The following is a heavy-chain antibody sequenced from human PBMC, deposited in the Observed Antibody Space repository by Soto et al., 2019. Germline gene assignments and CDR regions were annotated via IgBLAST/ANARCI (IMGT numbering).Heavy chain of an antibody. V-gene: IGHV4-31*03. Sequence: KASETLSLTCTVSGGSITTSGDYWSWIRQHPGKGLEWLGYISHGGITEYNPSLKSRLTLAIDTSKNQFSLEINSVSAPHTPVYFFATVAHYSYHRYFDPCCRVTPGTVS. CDR1: GGSITTSGDY. CDR3: ATVAHYSYHRYFDP. D-gene: IGHD3-22*01. CDR2: ISHGGIT. J-gene: IGHJ5*02.